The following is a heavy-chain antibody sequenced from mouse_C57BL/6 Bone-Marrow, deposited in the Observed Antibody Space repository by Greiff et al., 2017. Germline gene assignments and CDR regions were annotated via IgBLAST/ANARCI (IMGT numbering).Heavy chain of an antibody. CDR2: ISYDGSN. V-gene: IGHV3-6*01. D-gene: IGHD2-4*01. CDR1: GYSITSGYY. Sequence: EVKLMESGPGLVKPSQSLSLTCSVTGYSITSGYYWNWIRQFPGNKLEWMGYISYDGSNNYNPSLKNRISITRDTSKNQFFLKLNSVTTEDTATYYCARGSYYDYLWGQGTTLTVSS. CDR3: ARGSYYDYL. J-gene: IGHJ2*01.